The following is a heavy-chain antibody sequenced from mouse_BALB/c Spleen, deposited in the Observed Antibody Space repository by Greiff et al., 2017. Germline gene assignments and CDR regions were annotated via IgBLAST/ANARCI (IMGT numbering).Heavy chain of an antibody. CDR1: GYNFTSYW. CDR2: IYPGSGST. CDR3: ARDYGSSSYAMDY. J-gene: IGHJ4*01. V-gene: IGHV1-55*01. Sequence: QVQLKESGPELVKPGTSVKLSCKASGYNFTSYWINWVKLRPGQGLEWIGDIYPGSGSTNYNEKFKSKATLTVDTSSSTAYMQLSSLASEDSALYYCARDYGSSSYAMDYWGQGTSVTVSS. D-gene: IGHD1-1*01.